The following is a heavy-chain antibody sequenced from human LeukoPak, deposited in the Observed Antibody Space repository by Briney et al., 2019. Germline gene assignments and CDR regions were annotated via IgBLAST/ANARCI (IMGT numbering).Heavy chain of an antibody. CDR1: GFTFSSYW. D-gene: IGHD2-15*01. CDR2: IKQDGSEK. Sequence: GGSLRLSCAASGFTFSSYWMSWVRQAPGKGLEWVANIKQDGSEKYYVDSVKCRFTISRDNAKNSVYLQMNSLRGEDTAVYYCARGAYCSGGSCYYFDYWGQGTLVTVSS. CDR3: ARGAYCSGGSCYYFDY. J-gene: IGHJ4*02. V-gene: IGHV3-7*03.